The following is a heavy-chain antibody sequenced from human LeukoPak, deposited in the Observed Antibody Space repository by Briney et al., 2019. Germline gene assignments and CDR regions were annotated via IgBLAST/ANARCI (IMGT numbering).Heavy chain of an antibody. CDR2: INHSGST. CDR3: ARGAFWSGHNWFDP. Sequence: SETLSLTCAVYGGSFSGYYWSWIRQPPGKGLEWIGEINHSGSTNYNPSLKSRDTISVDTSKNQFSLKLSSVTAADTAVYYCARGAFWSGHNWFDPWGQGTLVTVSS. D-gene: IGHD3-3*01. J-gene: IGHJ5*02. V-gene: IGHV4-34*01. CDR1: GGSFSGYY.